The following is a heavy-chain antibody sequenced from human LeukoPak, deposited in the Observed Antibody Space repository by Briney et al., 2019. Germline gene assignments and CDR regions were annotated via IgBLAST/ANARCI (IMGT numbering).Heavy chain of an antibody. V-gene: IGHV4-39*01. CDR1: GGSISSSSYY. J-gene: IGHJ4*02. Sequence: SETLSLTCTVSGGSISSSSYYWGWIRQPPGKGLEWIGSIYYSGSTYYNPSLKSRVTISVDTSKNQFSLKLSSVTAADTAVYYCARQGVGTGLDYWGQGTLVTVSS. CDR2: IYYSGST. D-gene: IGHD3-10*01. CDR3: ARQGVGTGLDY.